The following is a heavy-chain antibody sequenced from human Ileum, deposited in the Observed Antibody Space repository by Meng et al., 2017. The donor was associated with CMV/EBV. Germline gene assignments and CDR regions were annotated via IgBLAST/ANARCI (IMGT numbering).Heavy chain of an antibody. D-gene: IGHD2-2*01. CDR3: ARSRGCSSTSCYPDS. J-gene: IGHJ4*02. Sequence: GGSLRLSCAASGFTFSSYAMSWVRQAPGKGLEWVSAISGSGDSTYYTDSVKGRFTISRDNSKNTLYLQMNSLRADDTAVYYCARSRGCSSTSCYPDSWGQGTLVTVSS. CDR2: ISGSGDST. CDR1: GFTFSSYA. V-gene: IGHV3-23*01.